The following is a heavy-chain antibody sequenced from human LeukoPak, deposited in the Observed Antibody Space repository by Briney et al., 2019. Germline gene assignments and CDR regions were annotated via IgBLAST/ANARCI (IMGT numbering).Heavy chain of an antibody. D-gene: IGHD4-11*01. CDR3: ARSNPTRNALDL. J-gene: IGHJ3*01. CDR2: IKKDGSEE. V-gene: IGHV3-7*01. Sequence: PGGSLRLSCAASGFTLNSYLMSWLRQARGRGLEWVANIKKDGSEETYLDSGKGRFTVSRDNAKNSLFLQMNSLRGEDTAVYYWARSNPTRNALDLWGEGTMVTISS. CDR1: GFTLNSYL.